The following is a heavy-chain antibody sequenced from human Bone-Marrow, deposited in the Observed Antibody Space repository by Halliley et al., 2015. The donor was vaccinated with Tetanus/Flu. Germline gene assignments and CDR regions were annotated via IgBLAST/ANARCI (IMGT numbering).Heavy chain of an antibody. CDR2: ISFDGSKM. D-gene: IGHD6-19*01. V-gene: IGHV3-30*18. CDR3: AKDLSYSTDWPLFDY. J-gene: IGHJ4*02. Sequence: ISFDGSKMDYAQSVKGRFTISRENYKNTLYLQMNSLTVEDTAVFFCAKDLSYSTDWPLFDYRGQGTLVTVSS.